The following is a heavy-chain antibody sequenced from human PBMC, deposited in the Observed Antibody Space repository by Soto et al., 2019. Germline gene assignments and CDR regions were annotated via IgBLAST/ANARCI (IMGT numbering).Heavy chain of an antibody. Sequence: PGGSLSLSCAASGFTFSSYEMNWVRQAPGKGLEWVSYISSSGSTIYYADSVKGRFTISRDNAKNSLYLQMNSLRAEDTAVYYCATPLDSRGYYGGPWFDPGGQGTLVTFSS. D-gene: IGHD3-22*01. CDR2: ISSSGSTI. J-gene: IGHJ5*02. CDR1: GFTFSSYE. V-gene: IGHV3-48*03. CDR3: ATPLDSRGYYGGPWFDP.